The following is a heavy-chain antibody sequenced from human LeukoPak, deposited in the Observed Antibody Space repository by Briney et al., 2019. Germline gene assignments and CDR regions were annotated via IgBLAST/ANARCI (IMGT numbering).Heavy chain of an antibody. V-gene: IGHV1-69*05. D-gene: IGHD3-3*01. J-gene: IGHJ6*03. CDR2: IIPIFGTA. Sequence: AASVKVSCKASGGTFSSYAISWVRQAPGQGLEWMGGIIPIFGTANYAQKFQGRVTITTDESTSTAYMELSSLRSEDTAVYYCASRRYYDFWSGYYPRYYYYMDVWGKGTTVTVSS. CDR1: GGTFSSYA. CDR3: ASRRYYDFWSGYYPRYYYYMDV.